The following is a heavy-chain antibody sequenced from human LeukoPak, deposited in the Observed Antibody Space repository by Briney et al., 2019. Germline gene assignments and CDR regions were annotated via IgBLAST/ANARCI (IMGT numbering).Heavy chain of an antibody. D-gene: IGHD3-22*01. V-gene: IGHV4-34*01. CDR1: GGPLSGHY. CDR3: AKGSDSRKTGY. J-gene: IGHJ4*02. Sequence: SETLSLTCAVYGGPLSGHYWSWIRQTPGKGLEWIGEIHPGGSTTYTPSLEGRVTIPVDTSKSQFSLKLTSVTAADTAVYYCAKGSDSRKTGYWAQGTLVTVSS. CDR2: IHPGGST.